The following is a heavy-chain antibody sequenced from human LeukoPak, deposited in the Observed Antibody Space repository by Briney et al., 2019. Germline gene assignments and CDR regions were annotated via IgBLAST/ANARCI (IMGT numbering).Heavy chain of an antibody. CDR1: GFTFTSSA. J-gene: IGHJ3*02. Sequence: SVKVSCKASGFTFTSSAVQWVRQARGQRLEWIGWIVVGSGNTNYAQKFQERVTITRDMSTSTAYMELSSLRSEDTAVYYCAALWFGGNAFDIWAKGQWSPSLQ. D-gene: IGHD3-10*01. CDR2: IVVGSGNT. CDR3: AALWFGGNAFDI. V-gene: IGHV1-58*01.